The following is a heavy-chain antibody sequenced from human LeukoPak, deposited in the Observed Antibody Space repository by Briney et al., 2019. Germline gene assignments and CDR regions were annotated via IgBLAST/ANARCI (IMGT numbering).Heavy chain of an antibody. V-gene: IGHV4-59*01. CDR3: ARTTEDCSSTSCYQYWFDP. CDR1: GGSIRSY. J-gene: IGHJ5*02. CDR2: IYYSGST. D-gene: IGHD2-2*01. Sequence: SETLSLTCTVSGGSIRSYWSWIRQPAGKGLEWIGYIYYSGSTSYNPSLKSRVTISVDTSKNQISLKVRSVTAADTAVYYCARTTEDCSSTSCYQYWFDPWGQGTLVTVSS.